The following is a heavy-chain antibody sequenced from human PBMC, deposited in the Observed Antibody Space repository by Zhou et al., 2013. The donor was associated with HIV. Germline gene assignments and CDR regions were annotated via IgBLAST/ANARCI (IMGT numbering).Heavy chain of an antibody. D-gene: IGHD3-3*01. V-gene: IGHV1-69*05. CDR1: GGTFNKFA. CDR2: IIPIFGTA. J-gene: IGHJ6*03. CDR3: ARETIFGVAPMGEDYYYYMDV. Sequence: QVKLVQSGAAVKKPGSSLKVSCKASGGTFNKFAISWVRQAPGQGLEWMGGIIPIFGTANYAQKFQGRVTITTDESTSTAYMELSSLRSEDTAVYYCARETIFGVAPMGEDYYYYMDVWGKGTTVTVSS.